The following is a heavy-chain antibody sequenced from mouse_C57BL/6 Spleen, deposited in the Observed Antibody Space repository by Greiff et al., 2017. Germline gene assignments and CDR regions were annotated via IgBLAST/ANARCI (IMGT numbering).Heavy chain of an antibody. J-gene: IGHJ4*01. CDR1: GYTFTSYW. D-gene: IGHD2-5*01. CDR2: IDPNSGGT. Sequence: VQLQESGAELVKPGASVKLSCKASGYTFTSYWMHWVKQRPGRGLEWIGRIDPNSGGTKYNEKFKSKATLTVDKPSSTAYMQLSSLTSEDSAVYYCARGAIVTLYGMDYWGQGTSVTVSS. V-gene: IGHV1-72*01. CDR3: ARGAIVTLYGMDY.